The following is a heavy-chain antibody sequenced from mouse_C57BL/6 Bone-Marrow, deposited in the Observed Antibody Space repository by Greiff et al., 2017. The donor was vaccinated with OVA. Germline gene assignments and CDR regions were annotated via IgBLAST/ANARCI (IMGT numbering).Heavy chain of an antibody. CDR1: GYSFTGYY. Sequence: DVQLQESGPELVKPGASVKISCKASGYSFTGYYMNWVKQSPEKSLEWIGEINPSTGGTTYNQKFKAKATLTVDKSSITAYMQLKSLTSEDSAVYSCARGGTSPFAYWGQGTLVTVSA. CDR3: ARGGTSPFAY. J-gene: IGHJ3*01. D-gene: IGHD4-1*01. CDR2: INPSTGGT. V-gene: IGHV1-42*01.